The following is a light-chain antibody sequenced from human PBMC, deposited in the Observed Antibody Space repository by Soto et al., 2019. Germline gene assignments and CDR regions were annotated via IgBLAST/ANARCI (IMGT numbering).Light chain of an antibody. CDR1: QTVGRY. Sequence: EIVLTQSPATLSLSPGDRVTLSCRASQTVGRYLSWYQHSPGQGPRLLVYDASNRSTGIPARFSGNGSETDFTLTISSLEPEDFAVYYYQQRHHWPSSYGRGTRLESK. CDR2: DAS. V-gene: IGKV3-11*01. J-gene: IGKJ5*01. CDR3: QQRHHWPSS.